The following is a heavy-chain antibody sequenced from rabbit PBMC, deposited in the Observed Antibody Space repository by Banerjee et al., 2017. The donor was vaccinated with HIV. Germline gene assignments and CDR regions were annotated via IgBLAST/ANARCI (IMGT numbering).Heavy chain of an antibody. CDR2: IYAGSSGST. D-gene: IGHD4-1*01. Sequence: QSLEESGGDLVKPGASLTLTCTASGFSFSSYYYMCWVRQAPGKGLEWIACIYAGSSGSTYYASWAKGRFTISKTSSTTVTLQMTSLTAADTATYFCARDLAGVTGWNFGLWGPGTLVTVS. J-gene: IGHJ6*01. CDR3: ARDLAGVTGWNFGL. V-gene: IGHV1S40*01. CDR1: GFSFSSYYY.